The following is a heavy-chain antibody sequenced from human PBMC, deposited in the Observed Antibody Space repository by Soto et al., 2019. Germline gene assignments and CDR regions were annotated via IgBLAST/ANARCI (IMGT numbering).Heavy chain of an antibody. CDR1: GYNFAGYW. CDR3: ARRISNFPYYYSAMDV. CDR2: IYPSDSDT. Sequence: GESLKVSCKGSGYNFAGYWSAWGRQMPGKGLELMGSIYPSDSDTRYSPSFEGHVTITLDKSTNTAYLQWNTLSASDTAMYYFARRISNFPYYYSAMDVCGQGTTVTVSS. J-gene: IGHJ6*02. V-gene: IGHV5-51*01. D-gene: IGHD4-4*01.